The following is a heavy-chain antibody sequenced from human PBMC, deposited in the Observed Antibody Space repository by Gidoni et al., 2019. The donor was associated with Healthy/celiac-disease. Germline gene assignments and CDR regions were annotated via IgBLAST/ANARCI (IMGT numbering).Heavy chain of an antibody. J-gene: IGHJ6*02. CDR2: ISSSSSYI. V-gene: IGHV3-21*01. CDR3: ARDTVVVPAAMSYYYYGMDV. D-gene: IGHD2-2*01. CDR1: GFTFSSYS. Sequence: EVQLVESGGGLVKPGGSLRLSCAASGFTFSSYSMNWVRQAPGKGLEWVSSISSSSSYIYYADSVKGRFTISRDNAKNSLYLQMNSLRAEDSAVYYCARDTVVVPAAMSYYYYGMDVWGQGTTVTVSS.